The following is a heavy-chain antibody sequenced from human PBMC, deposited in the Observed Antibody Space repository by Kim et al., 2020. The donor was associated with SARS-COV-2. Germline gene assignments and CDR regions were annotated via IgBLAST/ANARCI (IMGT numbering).Heavy chain of an antibody. CDR1: GGSISSSNW. Sequence: SETLSLTCAVSGGSISSSNWWSWVRQPPGKGLEWIGEIYHSGSTNYNPSLKSRVTISVDKSKNQFSLKLSSVTAADTAVYYCARGGVVVLAARDFDYWGQGTLVTVSS. V-gene: IGHV4-4*02. J-gene: IGHJ4*02. D-gene: IGHD2-2*01. CDR3: ARGGVVVLAARDFDY. CDR2: IYHSGST.